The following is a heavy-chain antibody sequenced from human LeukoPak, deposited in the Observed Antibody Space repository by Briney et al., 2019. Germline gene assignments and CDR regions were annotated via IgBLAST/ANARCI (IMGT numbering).Heavy chain of an antibody. D-gene: IGHD1-26*01. V-gene: IGHV4-38-2*01. CDR2: IYHSGST. Sequence: GSLRLSCAASGFTFSNHGMNWVRQAPGKGLEWIGSIYHSGSTYYNPSLKSRVTISVDTSKNQFSLKLSSVTAADTAVYYCARLVGATYIYDYWGQGTLVTVSS. CDR3: ARLVGATYIYDY. CDR1: GFTFSNHGM. J-gene: IGHJ4*02.